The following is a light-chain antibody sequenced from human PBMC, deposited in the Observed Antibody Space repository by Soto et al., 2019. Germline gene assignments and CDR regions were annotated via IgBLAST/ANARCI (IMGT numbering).Light chain of an antibody. CDR3: QQYNNWPQT. CDR1: QSLRSS. CDR2: DAS. V-gene: IGKV3-15*01. Sequence: ETMMTQSPDTLSVSLGERATLSCRASQSLRSSLAWYQQKPGQAPRPLIYDASTRATGIPARFSGSGSGTDFTLTISGLQSEDFAVYYCQQYNNWPQTFGQGTKV. J-gene: IGKJ1*01.